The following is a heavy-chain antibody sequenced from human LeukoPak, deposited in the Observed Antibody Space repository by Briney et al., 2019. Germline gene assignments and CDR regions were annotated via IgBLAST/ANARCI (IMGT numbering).Heavy chain of an antibody. CDR2: IRYDGSNK. V-gene: IGHV3-30*02. CDR1: GFTFSSYG. CDR3: AKDHSNTRYCSGGSCYPADY. Sequence: GGSLRLSCAASGFTFSSYGMHWVRQAPGKGLEWVAFIRYDGSNKYYADSVKGRFTISRDNSKNTLYLQMNSLRAEDTAVYYCAKDHSNTRYCSGGSCYPADYWGQGTLVTVSS. J-gene: IGHJ4*02. D-gene: IGHD2-15*01.